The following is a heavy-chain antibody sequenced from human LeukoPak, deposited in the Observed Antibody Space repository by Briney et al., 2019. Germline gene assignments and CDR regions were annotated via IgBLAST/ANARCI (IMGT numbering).Heavy chain of an antibody. Sequence: GGSLRLSCAASGFTFSSYGMHWVRQAPGKGLEWVAFIRYDGSNKYYADSVKGRFTISRDDSKNTLYLQMNSLRAEDTAVYYCARYGSGRRYFDYWGQGTLVTVSS. CDR1: GFTFSSYG. D-gene: IGHD3-10*01. J-gene: IGHJ4*02. CDR3: ARYGSGRRYFDY. V-gene: IGHV3-30*02. CDR2: IRYDGSNK.